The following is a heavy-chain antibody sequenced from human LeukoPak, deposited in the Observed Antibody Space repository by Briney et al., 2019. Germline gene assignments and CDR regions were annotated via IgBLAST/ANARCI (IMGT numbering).Heavy chain of an antibody. CDR2: INYSGST. V-gene: IGHV4-39*01. CDR3: ARRDEARKAFDI. CDR1: GDSISTSSNY. Sequence: PSETLSLTCTVSGDSISTSSNYWGWIRQSPGKGLEWIGSINYSGSTYYNPSLKSRVSESVDTSKNQLFLKMHSVTAADTAIYFCARRDEARKAFDIWGQGTMVTLSS. J-gene: IGHJ3*02. D-gene: IGHD5-24*01.